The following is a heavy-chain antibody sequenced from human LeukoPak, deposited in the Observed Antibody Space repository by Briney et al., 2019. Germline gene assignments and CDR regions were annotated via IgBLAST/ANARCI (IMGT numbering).Heavy chain of an antibody. CDR3: ARGVWGGDYYYYMDV. D-gene: IGHD7-27*01. J-gene: IGHJ6*03. Sequence: SVKVSCKASGGTFSSYAISWVRQAPGQGLEWMGGIIPIFGTANYAQKFQGRVTITADESTSTAYMELSSLRSEDTAVYYCARGVWGGDYYYYMDVWGKGTTVTVSS. V-gene: IGHV1-69*13. CDR2: IIPIFGTA. CDR1: GGTFSSYA.